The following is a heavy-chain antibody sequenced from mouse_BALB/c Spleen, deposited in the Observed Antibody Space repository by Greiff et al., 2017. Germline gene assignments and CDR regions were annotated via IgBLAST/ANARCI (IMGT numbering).Heavy chain of an antibody. CDR3: SRSNYYDYFDY. D-gene: IGHD2-4*01. CDR1: GYTFSSYW. V-gene: IGHV1-9*01. J-gene: IGHJ2*01. Sequence: VQLQQSGAELMKPGASVKISCKATGYTFSSYWIEWVKQRPGHGLEWIGEILPGSGSTNYNEKFKGKATFTADTSSNTAYMQHSSLTSEDSAVYYCSRSNYYDYFDYWGQGTTLTVSS. CDR2: ILPGSGST.